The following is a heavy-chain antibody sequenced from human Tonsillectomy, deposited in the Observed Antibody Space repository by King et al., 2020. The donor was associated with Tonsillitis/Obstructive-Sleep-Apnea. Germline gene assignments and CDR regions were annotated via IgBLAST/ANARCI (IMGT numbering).Heavy chain of an antibody. CDR3: ARAGLY. V-gene: IGHV3-21*01. CDR2: ISVSGDYI. J-gene: IGHJ4*02. CDR1: RFSCGAYS. Sequence: VQLVESGGCPVKPGGCLRLSCAASRFSCGAYSMNWFLQARGKGREGVSTISVSGDYIDYADSVKGRFTISSDNVKNSLYLQMNSLRAEDTAVYYCARAGLYWGQGTLVTVSS.